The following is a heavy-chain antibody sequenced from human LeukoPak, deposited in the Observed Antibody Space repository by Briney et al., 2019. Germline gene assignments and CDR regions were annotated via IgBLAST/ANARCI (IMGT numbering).Heavy chain of an antibody. CDR1: GFTFSSYG. Sequence: GGSLRLSCAASGFTFSSYGMHWVRQAPGKGLEWVAFIRYDGSNKYYADSVKGRFTISRDNSKNTLYLQMNSLRAEDTAVYYCAKEGSRRSQTGIDYWGQGTLVTVSS. V-gene: IGHV3-30*02. CDR2: IRYDGSNK. J-gene: IGHJ4*02. CDR3: AKEGSRRSQTGIDY. D-gene: IGHD1-14*01.